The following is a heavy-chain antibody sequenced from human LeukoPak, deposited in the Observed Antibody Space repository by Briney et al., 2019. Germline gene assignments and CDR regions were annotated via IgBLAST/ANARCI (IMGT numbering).Heavy chain of an antibody. CDR3: ARDFSMDV. J-gene: IGHJ6*02. V-gene: IGHV3-23*01. CDR1: GSTLSNYA. D-gene: IGHD2/OR15-2a*01. CDR2: ISADGGDT. Sequence: GGSLRLSCAASGSTLSNYAISWVRQAPGKGLEWVSAISADGGDTYHTDSVKGRFTISRDNSKNTLYLQMNSLRAEDTAAYYCARDFSMDVWGQGTTVTVSS.